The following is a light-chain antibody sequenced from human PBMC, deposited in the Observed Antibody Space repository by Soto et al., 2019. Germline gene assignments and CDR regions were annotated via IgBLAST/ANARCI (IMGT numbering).Light chain of an antibody. CDR1: SSDIGIYNY. Sequence: QSALTQPASVSGSPGQSITISCTGTSSDIGIYNYVSWYQQHPGKAPKLMIYEVTNLPTVVSNRFSGSKSGNTASLTISGLHAVDEADYFCSSYTNSSTLVVFGGGTKLTVL. V-gene: IGLV2-14*01. J-gene: IGLJ2*01. CDR2: EVT. CDR3: SSYTNSSTLVV.